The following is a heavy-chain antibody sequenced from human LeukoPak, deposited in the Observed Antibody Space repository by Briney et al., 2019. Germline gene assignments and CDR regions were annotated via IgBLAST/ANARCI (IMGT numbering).Heavy chain of an antibody. CDR1: GVSISSYY. J-gene: IGHJ4*02. V-gene: IGHV4-59*01. CDR2: IYYSGST. Sequence: SETLSLTCTVSGVSISSYYWSWIRQPPGKGLEWVGYIYYSGSTSYNPSLKSRVTISVNTSKNQFSLKLSSVTAADTAVYYCARYADYGLGRGFDYWGQGSLVTVSS. CDR3: ARYADYGLGRGFDY. D-gene: IGHD4-17*01.